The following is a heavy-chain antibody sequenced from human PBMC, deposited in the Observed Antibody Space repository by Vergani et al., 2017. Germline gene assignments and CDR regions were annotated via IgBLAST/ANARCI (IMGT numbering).Heavy chain of an antibody. J-gene: IGHJ2*01. CDR1: GFTFSDYY. Sequence: QVQLVESGGGLVKPGGSLRLSCAASGFTFSDYYMSWIRQAPGKGLEWVSYISSSSSYTNYADSVKGRFTISRDNAKNSLYLQMNSLRAEDTAVYYCARLTSELNWYFDLWGRGTLVTVSS. CDR2: ISSSSSYT. D-gene: IGHD1-20*01. V-gene: IGHV3-11*05. CDR3: ARLTSELNWYFDL.